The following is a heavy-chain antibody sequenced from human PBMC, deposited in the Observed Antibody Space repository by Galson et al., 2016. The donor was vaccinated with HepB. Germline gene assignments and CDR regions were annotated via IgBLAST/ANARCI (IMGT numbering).Heavy chain of an antibody. CDR1: GFTFDTYS. Sequence: SLRLSCAASGFTFDTYSMNWVRQAPGKGLEWVSSMNSDGKYIYYADSVKGRFTISRDNGKRTLYLQMNSLRADDTAIYYCTRGSITTRRGYYWGQGTLVTVSS. CDR3: TRGSITTRRGYY. V-gene: IGHV3-21*01. J-gene: IGHJ4*02. D-gene: IGHD6-6*01. CDR2: MNSDGKYI.